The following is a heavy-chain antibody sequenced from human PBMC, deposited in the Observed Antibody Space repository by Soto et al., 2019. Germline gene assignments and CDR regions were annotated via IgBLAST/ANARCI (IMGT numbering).Heavy chain of an antibody. CDR1: GFTFSSYA. V-gene: IGHV3-23*01. CDR2: ISGSGGST. J-gene: IGHJ3*01. CDR3: AKDRPKRGVGYCTSTSCYNHDAFDL. D-gene: IGHD2-2*02. Sequence: GGSLRLSCAASGFTFSSYAMSWVRQAPGKGLEWVSAISGSGGSTYYADSVKGRFTISRDNSKDTLYLQMNSLRAEDTAVYYCAKDRPKRGVGYCTSTSCYNHDAFDLWGQGTMVTVSS.